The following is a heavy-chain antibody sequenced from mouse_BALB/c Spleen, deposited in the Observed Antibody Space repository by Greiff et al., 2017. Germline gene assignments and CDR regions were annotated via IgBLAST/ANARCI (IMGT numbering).Heavy chain of an antibody. D-gene: IGHD3-1*01. V-gene: IGHV5-9-3*01. CDR3: ARRGYGYAMDY. CDR2: ISSGGSYT. J-gene: IGHJ4*01. Sequence: VQLQESGGGLVKPGGSLKLSCAASGFTFSSYAMSWVRQTPEKRLEWVATISSGGSYTYYPDSVKGRFTISRDNAKNTLYLQMSSLRSEDTAMYYCARRGYGYAMDYWGQGTSVTVSS. CDR1: GFTFSSYA.